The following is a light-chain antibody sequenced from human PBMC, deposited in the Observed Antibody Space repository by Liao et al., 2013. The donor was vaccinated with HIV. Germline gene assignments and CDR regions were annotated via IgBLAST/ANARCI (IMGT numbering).Light chain of an antibody. CDR3: QSADSSGTYVV. CDR1: NIGNKG. Sequence: SYVLTQPPSVSVAPGQTARITCGGNNIGNKGVHWYQQRPGQAPVVVIYQDIQRPSGIPERFSGSSSGTTVTLTISGVQAEDEADYYCQSADSSGTYVVFGGGTKLTVL. CDR2: QDI. J-gene: IGLJ2*01. V-gene: IGLV3-25*03.